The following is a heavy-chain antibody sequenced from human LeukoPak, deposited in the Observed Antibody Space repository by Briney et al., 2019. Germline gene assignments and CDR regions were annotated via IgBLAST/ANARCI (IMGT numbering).Heavy chain of an antibody. CDR2: INPNSGGT. V-gene: IGHV1-2*02. CDR1: GYTFTGYY. J-gene: IGHJ4*02. D-gene: IGHD6-19*01. CDR3: ARDGVYSSGWYGDY. Sequence: GPSVKVSCKASGYTFTGYYMHWVRQAPGQGLEWMGWINPNSGGTNYAQKFQGRVTMTRDTSISTAYMELSRLRSDDTAVYYCARDGVYSSGWYGDYWGQGTLVTVSS.